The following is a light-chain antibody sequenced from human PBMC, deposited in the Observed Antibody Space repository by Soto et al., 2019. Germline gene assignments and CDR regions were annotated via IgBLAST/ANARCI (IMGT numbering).Light chain of an antibody. J-gene: IGKJ1*01. CDR2: DTS. V-gene: IGKV3-11*01. CDR3: QQRDSWPRT. Sequence: EIVLTQSPATLSLSPGERATLSCRASQRISRSLAWYQHKPGQAPRLLIFDTSNRATGIPARFSGSGSGTGFTLTISSLEPEDFAIDYCQQRDSWPRTFGQGTKVEIK. CDR1: QRISRS.